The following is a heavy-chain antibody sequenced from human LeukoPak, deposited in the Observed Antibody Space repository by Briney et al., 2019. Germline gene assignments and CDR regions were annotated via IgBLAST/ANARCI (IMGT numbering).Heavy chain of an antibody. CDR3: ARDSGTTGEVKFDP. D-gene: IGHD3-10*01. J-gene: IGHJ5*02. CDR2: IYTSGST. V-gene: IGHV4-4*07. CDR1: GGSISSYD. Sequence: ASETLSLTCTVSGGSISSYDWSWIRQPAGKGLEWIGRIYTSGSTNYNPSLKSRVTMSVDTSKNQFSLKLSSVTAADTAVYYCARDSGTTGEVKFDPWGQGTLVTVSS.